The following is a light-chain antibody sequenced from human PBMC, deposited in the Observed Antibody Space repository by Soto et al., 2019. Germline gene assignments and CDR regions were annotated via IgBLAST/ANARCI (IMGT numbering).Light chain of an antibody. CDR2: GAS. Sequence: PGERATLSCRASQSISSYLAWYQQKPGQAPRLLIYGASSRATGIPDRFSGTGSETDFTLTISRLEPEDFAVYYCQQYDNSPITFGQGTRLEIK. J-gene: IGKJ5*01. V-gene: IGKV3-20*01. CDR1: QSISSY. CDR3: QQYDNSPIT.